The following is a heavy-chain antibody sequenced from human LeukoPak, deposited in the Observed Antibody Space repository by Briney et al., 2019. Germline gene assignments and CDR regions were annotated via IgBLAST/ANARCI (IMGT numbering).Heavy chain of an antibody. CDR2: IKQDGNEK. CDR1: GFTFSSYW. V-gene: IGHV3-7*01. Sequence: PGGSLRLSCAASGFTFSSYWMNWVRQAPGKGLEWVANIKQDGNEKHCEDSVKGRFSISRDNAKNSLYLQMDSLRAEDTAVYYCAKEGAYPIITYDSWGQGALVTVSS. J-gene: IGHJ5*01. D-gene: IGHD3-10*01. CDR3: AKEGAYPIITYDS.